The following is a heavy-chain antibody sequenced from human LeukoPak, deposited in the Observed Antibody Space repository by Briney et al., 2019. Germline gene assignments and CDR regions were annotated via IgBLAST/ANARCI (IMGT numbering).Heavy chain of an antibody. CDR1: GDSLSSNSAA. CDR2: TYYRCKWYN. Sequence: PSQTLSLTCAISGDSLSSNSAAWNWIRQSPSRGLEWLGRTYYRCKWYNDYAVSVKSRITFNTDTSKNQFSLQLNSVTPEDTAVYYCARDTGRRFYYRGQGTLVTVSS. J-gene: IGHJ4*02. CDR3: ARDTGRRFYY. V-gene: IGHV6-1*01.